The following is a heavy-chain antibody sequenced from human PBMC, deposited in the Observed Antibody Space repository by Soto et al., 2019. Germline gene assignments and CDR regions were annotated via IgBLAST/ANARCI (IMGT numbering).Heavy chain of an antibody. CDR3: AKDRTMGRGIRAFDN. J-gene: IGHJ3*02. CDR1: GFAFGNYP. V-gene: IGHV3-23*01. D-gene: IGHD3-10*01. Sequence: EAQLLQSGGGLVPPGGSLRLSCVASGFAFGNYPMAWVRQTPGKGLQWISRISGSGGMTDYEDSVRGRFTVSIDHSKDTVHLQMTSLRADDTAVYYCAKDRTMGRGIRAFDNWGQGTTVTISS. CDR2: ISGSGGMT.